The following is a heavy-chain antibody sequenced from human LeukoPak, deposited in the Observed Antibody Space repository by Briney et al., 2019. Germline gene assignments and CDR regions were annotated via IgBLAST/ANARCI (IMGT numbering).Heavy chain of an antibody. V-gene: IGHV3-21*01. Sequence: GGSLRLSCAASGFTFSTYSMNWVRQAPGKGLEWVSSISSSSSYIYYADSVKGRFTISRDNAKNSLYLQMNSLRAEDTAVYYCAREGYCSSTSCRPGGFDPWGQGTLVTVSS. CDR2: ISSSSSYI. CDR3: AREGYCSSTSCRPGGFDP. D-gene: IGHD2-2*01. J-gene: IGHJ5*02. CDR1: GFTFSTYS.